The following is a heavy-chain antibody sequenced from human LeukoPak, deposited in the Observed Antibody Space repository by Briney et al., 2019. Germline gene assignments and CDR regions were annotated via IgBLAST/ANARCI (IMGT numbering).Heavy chain of an antibody. CDR1: GLTFSSYS. CDR2: ISSSSSYI. J-gene: IGHJ4*02. V-gene: IGHV3-21*01. Sequence: PGGSLRLSCAASGLTFSSYSMSWVRQAPGKGLEWVSSISSSSSYIYYADSVKGRFTISRDNAKNSLYLQMNSLRAEDTAVYYCAREESIVVVPAAIAYWGQGTLVTVSS. D-gene: IGHD2-2*01. CDR3: AREESIVVVPAAIAY.